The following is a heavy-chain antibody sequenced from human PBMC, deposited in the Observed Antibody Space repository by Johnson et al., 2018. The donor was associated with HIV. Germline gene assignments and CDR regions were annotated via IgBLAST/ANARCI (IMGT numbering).Heavy chain of an antibody. Sequence: VQLVESGGGVVQPGGSLRLSCEASRFTFSSYGMHWVRQAPGKGLEWVAVISYDGSNKYYADSVKGRFTISRDNSKNTLYLQMNSLRADDTAVYYCARDALESPWAFDIWGQGTLVTVSS. CDR3: ARDALESPWAFDI. V-gene: IGHV3-30*19. CDR2: ISYDGSNK. J-gene: IGHJ3*02. D-gene: IGHD1-1*01. CDR1: RFTFSSYG.